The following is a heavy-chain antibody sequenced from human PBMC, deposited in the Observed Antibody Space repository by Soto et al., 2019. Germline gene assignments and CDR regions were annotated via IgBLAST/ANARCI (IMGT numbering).Heavy chain of an antibody. CDR1: GFTFSNYG. Sequence: QVQLVESGGGVVQPGRSLRLSCAASGFTFSNYGMHWVRQAPGKGLEWVTTISSDGNDKYYAGSVKGRFTISRDNSENKLDLQMNGLRAEDTAVYYCAKGSFSAHQFLAHWGQGNLVTVSS. J-gene: IGHJ4*02. V-gene: IGHV3-30*18. D-gene: IGHD3-10*01. CDR3: AKGSFSAHQFLAH. CDR2: ISSDGNDK.